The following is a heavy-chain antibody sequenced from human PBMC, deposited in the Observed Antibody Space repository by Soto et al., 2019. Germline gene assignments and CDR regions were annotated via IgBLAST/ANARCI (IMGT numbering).Heavy chain of an antibody. CDR2: INWNGGST. J-gene: IGHJ4*02. CDR3: ARHVAAAGTSSLFY. V-gene: IGHV3-20*01. D-gene: IGHD6-13*01. CDR1: GFTFDDYG. Sequence: GGSLRLSCAASGFTFDDYGMSWVRQAPGKGLEWVSGINWNGGSTGYADSVKGRFTISRDNAKNSLYLQMNSLRAEDTALYHCARHVAAAGTSSLFYWGQGTLVTVSS.